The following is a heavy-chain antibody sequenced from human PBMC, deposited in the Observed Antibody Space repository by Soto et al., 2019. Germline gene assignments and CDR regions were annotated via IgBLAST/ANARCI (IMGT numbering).Heavy chain of an antibody. J-gene: IGHJ6*03. CDR1: GFTLSGYA. Sequence: GGSLRLSCAASGFTLSGYAMDWVRQAPGKGLEYVSGISSNGVGTYYANSVQGRFTISRDNSKNTVYLQMGSLRPEDMAVYYFARRADPDFYYMDVWGKGTTVTVSS. V-gene: IGHV3-64*01. CDR3: ARRADPDFYYMDV. CDR2: ISSNGVGT.